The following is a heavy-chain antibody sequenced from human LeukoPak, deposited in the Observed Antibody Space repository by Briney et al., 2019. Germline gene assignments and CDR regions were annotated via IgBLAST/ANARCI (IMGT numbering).Heavy chain of an antibody. CDR3: ARAPVPNYDILTGFDP. Sequence: ASVTVSCKASGYTFTGYYMHWVRQAPGQGLEWMGWINPNSGGTNYAQKFQGWVTMTRDTSISTAYMELSRLRSDDTAVYYCARAPVPNYDILTGFDPWGQGTLVTVSS. D-gene: IGHD3-9*01. J-gene: IGHJ5*02. CDR2: INPNSGGT. V-gene: IGHV1-2*04. CDR1: GYTFTGYY.